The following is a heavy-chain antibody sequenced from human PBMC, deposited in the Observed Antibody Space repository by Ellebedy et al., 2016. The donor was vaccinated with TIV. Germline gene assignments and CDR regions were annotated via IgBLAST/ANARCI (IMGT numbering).Heavy chain of an antibody. Sequence: ASVKVSCKASGYTFTGYYMHWVRQAPGQGLEWMGWINPNSGGTNYAQKFQGRVTMTRDTSISTAYMELSRLRSDDTAVYYCARTSVGTVLSSLPSDAFDIWGQGTMVTVSS. CDR2: INPNSGGT. J-gene: IGHJ3*02. D-gene: IGHD4-23*01. V-gene: IGHV1-2*02. CDR1: GYTFTGYY. CDR3: ARTSVGTVLSSLPSDAFDI.